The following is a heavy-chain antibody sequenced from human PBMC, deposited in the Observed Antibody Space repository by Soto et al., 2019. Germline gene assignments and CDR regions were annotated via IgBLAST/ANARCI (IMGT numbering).Heavy chain of an antibody. J-gene: IGHJ4*02. CDR1: GFTFSDYY. CDR2: ISSSGGTM. CDR3: ARKRYGDSTFDY. V-gene: IGHV3-11*01. Sequence: QVQVVESGGGLVKPGGSLRLSCAASGFTFSDYYMTWIRQAPGKGPEWVSHISSSGGTMSYADSVRGRFTISRDNAKKSLYLQMNSLRAEDTAVYYCARKRYGDSTFDYWGQGTRVTVSS. D-gene: IGHD4-17*01.